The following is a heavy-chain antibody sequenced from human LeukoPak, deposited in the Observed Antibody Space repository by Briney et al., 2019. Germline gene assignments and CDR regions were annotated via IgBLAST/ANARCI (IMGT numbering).Heavy chain of an antibody. J-gene: IGHJ4*02. V-gene: IGHV3-66*02. CDR2: IYIGGGT. D-gene: IGHD5-24*01. CDR1: GFTVSSNF. Sequence: GGSLRLSCAASGFTVSSNFMNWVRQAPGKGPEWVSSIYIGGGTYYTNSVKGRFAISRDISENTVYLQMSSLRAEDTAIYYCATGKDGYKLGNYWGQGTLVTVSS. CDR3: ATGKDGYKLGNY.